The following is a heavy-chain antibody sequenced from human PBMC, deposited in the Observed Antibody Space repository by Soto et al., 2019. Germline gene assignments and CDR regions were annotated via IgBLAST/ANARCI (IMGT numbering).Heavy chain of an antibody. CDR1: GFSFSDYA. V-gene: IGHV3-23*01. CDR2: ISESGGST. CDR3: AKRSPYSSGWYSPIFDY. J-gene: IGHJ4*02. Sequence: HPGGSLRLSCVASGFSFSDYAMSWVRQAPGKGLEWVSVISESGGSTHYADSVRGRFTVSRDNSKNSLSLRMNSLRDEDTAVYFCAKRSPYSSGWYSPIFDYWGQGAPVTVSS. D-gene: IGHD6-13*01.